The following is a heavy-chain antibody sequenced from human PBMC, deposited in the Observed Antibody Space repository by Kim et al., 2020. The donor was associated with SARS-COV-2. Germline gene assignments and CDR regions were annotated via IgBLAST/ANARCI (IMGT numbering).Heavy chain of an antibody. CDR1: GYSFTSYW. V-gene: IGHV5-51*01. J-gene: IGHJ6*02. D-gene: IGHD2-15*01. CDR3: ARRTVGVAATRYYYGMDV. CDR2: IYPGDSDT. Sequence: GESLKISCKGSGYSFTSYWNGWVRQMPGKGLEWMGIIYPGDSDTRYRPSLQGQVTIPADKSISTAYLQRSSLKASDTAMYYCARRTVGVAATRYYYGMDVWGQGTTVTVSS.